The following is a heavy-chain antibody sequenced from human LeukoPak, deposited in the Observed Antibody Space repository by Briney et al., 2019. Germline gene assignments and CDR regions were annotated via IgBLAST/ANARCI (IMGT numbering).Heavy chain of an antibody. CDR1: GFTFSSYG. CDR2: ISYDGSNK. V-gene: IGHV3-30*03. D-gene: IGHD2-15*01. Sequence: GGSLRLSCAASGFTFSSYGMHWVRQAPGKGLEWVAVISYDGSNKYYADSVKGRFTISRDNSRNTLYLQMNSLRAEDTAVYYCAREGGRDLRVFDYWGQGTLVTVSS. J-gene: IGHJ4*02. CDR3: AREGGRDLRVFDY.